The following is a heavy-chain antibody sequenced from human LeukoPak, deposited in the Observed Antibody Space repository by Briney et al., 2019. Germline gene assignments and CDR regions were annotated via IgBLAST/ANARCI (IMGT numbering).Heavy chain of an antibody. V-gene: IGHV4-30-4*01. J-gene: IGHJ4*02. CDR1: GGSISSGDYY. CDR2: IYYSGST. D-gene: IGHD3-22*01. CDR3: ARFYYVSSGYYPDYFDY. Sequence: SQTLSLTCTVSGGSISSGDYYWSWIRQPPGKGLEWIGYIYYSGSTYYNPSLKSRVTISVDTSKNQFSLKLSSVTAADTAVYYCARFYYVSSGYYPDYFDYWGQGTLVTVSS.